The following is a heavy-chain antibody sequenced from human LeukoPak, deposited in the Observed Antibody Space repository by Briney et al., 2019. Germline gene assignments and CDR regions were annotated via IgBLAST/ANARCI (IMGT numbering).Heavy chain of an antibody. V-gene: IGHV3-33*06. D-gene: IGHD3-3*01. CDR1: GFTFSSYG. CDR3: AKDPGYDFWSGYFDY. Sequence: PGGSLRLSCAASGFTFSSYGMHCVRQAPGKGLEWVAVIWYDGSNKYYADSVKGRFTISRDNSKNTLYLQMNSLRAEDTAVYYCAKDPGYDFWSGYFDYWGQGTLVTVSS. J-gene: IGHJ4*02. CDR2: IWYDGSNK.